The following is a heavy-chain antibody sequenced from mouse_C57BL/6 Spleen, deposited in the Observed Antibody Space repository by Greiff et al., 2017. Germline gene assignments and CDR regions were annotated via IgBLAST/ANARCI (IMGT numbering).Heavy chain of an antibody. CDR2: IDPETGGT. CDR1: GYTFTDYE. CDR3: TRGGLGRGFAY. V-gene: IGHV1-15*01. D-gene: IGHD4-1*01. J-gene: IGHJ3*01. Sequence: VHLVESGAELVRPGASVTLSCKASGYTFTDYEMHWVKQTPVHGLEWIGAIDPETGGTAYNQKFKGKAILTADKSSSTAYMELRSLTSEDSAVYYCTRGGLGRGFAYWGQGTLVTVSA.